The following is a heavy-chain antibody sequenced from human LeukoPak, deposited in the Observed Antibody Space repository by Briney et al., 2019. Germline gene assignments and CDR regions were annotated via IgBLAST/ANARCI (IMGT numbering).Heavy chain of an antibody. V-gene: IGHV4-30-2*05. CDR3: ATKLRYFDLAHAFDI. CDR2: IYHSGST. CDR1: GGSISSGGYS. Sequence: SQTLSLTCAVSGGSISSGGYSWSWIRQPPGKGLEWIVYIYHSGSTYYNPSLKSRVTISVYTSKNQFSLKLSSVTAADTAVYYCATKLRYFDLAHAFDIWGQGTMVTVSS. D-gene: IGHD3-9*01. J-gene: IGHJ3*02.